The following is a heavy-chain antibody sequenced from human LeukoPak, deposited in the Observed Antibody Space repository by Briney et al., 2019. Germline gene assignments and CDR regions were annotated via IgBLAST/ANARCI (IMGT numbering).Heavy chain of an antibody. J-gene: IGHJ6*03. CDR1: GYTFTGYY. CDR3: ARSDQFPYYMDV. V-gene: IGHV1-2*02. CDR2: INPNSGGT. Sequence: ASVKVSCKASGYTFTGYYMHWVRQAPGQGLEWMGWINPNSGGTNYAQKFQGRVTMTRDTSISTAYMELSRLRSDDTAVYYFARSDQFPYYMDVWGKGTTVTVSS.